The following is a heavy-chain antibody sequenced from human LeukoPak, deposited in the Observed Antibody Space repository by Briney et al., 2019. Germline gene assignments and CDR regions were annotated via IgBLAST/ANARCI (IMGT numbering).Heavy chain of an antibody. Sequence: SETLSLTCTVSGGSISSYYWSWIRQPAGKGLEWIGRIYTSGSTNYNASLKSRVSMSVDTSKNQFSLKLSSVTAADTAVFYCARENSGSYREFDYWGQGTLVSVSS. CDR3: ARENSGSYREFDY. V-gene: IGHV4-4*07. CDR1: GGSISSYY. J-gene: IGHJ4*02. D-gene: IGHD1-26*01. CDR2: IYTSGST.